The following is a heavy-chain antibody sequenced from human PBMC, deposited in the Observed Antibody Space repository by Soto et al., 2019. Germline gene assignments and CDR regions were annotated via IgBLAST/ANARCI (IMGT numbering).Heavy chain of an antibody. J-gene: IGHJ6*02. Sequence: SLTCAVYGGSFSGYYWSWIRQPPGKGLEWIGEINHSGSTNYNPSLKGRVTISVDTSKNQFSLKLSSVTAADTAVYYCARGKFDLAAAGSLYYYYCYGMDVWGQGTTVTVSS. V-gene: IGHV4-34*01. CDR1: GGSFSGYY. CDR2: INHSGST. D-gene: IGHD6-13*01. CDR3: ARGKFDLAAAGSLYYYYCYGMDV.